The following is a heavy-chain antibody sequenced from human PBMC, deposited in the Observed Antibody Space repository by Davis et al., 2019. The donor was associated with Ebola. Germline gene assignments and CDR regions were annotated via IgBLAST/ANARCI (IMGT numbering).Heavy chain of an antibody. CDR3: ATIRYSSSWPFDY. CDR1: GFTFSSYA. J-gene: IGHJ4*02. D-gene: IGHD6-13*01. Sequence: PGGSLRLSCAASGFTFSSYAMSWVRQAPGKGLEWVSAISGSGGSTYYADSVKGRFTISRDNAKNSLYLQMNSLRAEDTAVYYCATIRYSSSWPFDYWSQGTLVTVSS. CDR2: ISGSGGST. V-gene: IGHV3-23*01.